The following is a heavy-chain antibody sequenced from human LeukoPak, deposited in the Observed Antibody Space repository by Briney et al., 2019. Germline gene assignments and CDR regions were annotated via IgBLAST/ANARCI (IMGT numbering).Heavy chain of an antibody. CDR1: EYTFTSHY. J-gene: IGHJ6*02. V-gene: IGHV1-46*01. Sequence: GASVKVSCNTSEYTFTSHYMYWVRQAPGQGLEWMGIINPSGGSTSYAQKFQGRVTMTRDTSTSTVYMELSSLRSEDTAVYYCARGSAVAPSDGMDVWGQGTTVTVSS. CDR2: INPSGGST. CDR3: ARGSAVAPSDGMDV. D-gene: IGHD6-19*01.